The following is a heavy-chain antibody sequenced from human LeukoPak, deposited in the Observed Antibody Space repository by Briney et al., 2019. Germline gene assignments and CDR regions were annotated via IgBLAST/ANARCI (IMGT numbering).Heavy chain of an antibody. CDR1: GFTFSSYG. CDR2: IRYDGSDK. Sequence: GGSLRLSCAASGFTFSSYGMHWVRQAPGKGLEWVAFIRYDGSDKYYADSVKGRFTISRDNSKNTLYLQMNSLRAEDTAVYYCARSRPQWPVPLFDYWGQGTLVTVPS. D-gene: IGHD6-19*01. J-gene: IGHJ4*02. V-gene: IGHV3-30*02. CDR3: ARSRPQWPVPLFDY.